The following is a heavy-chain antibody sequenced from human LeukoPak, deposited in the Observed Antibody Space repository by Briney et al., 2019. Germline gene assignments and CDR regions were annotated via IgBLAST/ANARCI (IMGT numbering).Heavy chain of an antibody. J-gene: IGHJ1*01. D-gene: IGHD3-3*01. Sequence: GESLKISCQGSGYSFSNSWIAWVRQMPGKGLEWMGIIYPDDSNTRYSPSFQGHVTISADKSISTTYLQWSSLKASDTAMYYCARHVGYFGVFQHWGQGTLVTVSS. CDR3: ARHVGYFGVFQH. CDR2: IYPDDSNT. CDR1: GYSFSNSW. V-gene: IGHV5-51*01.